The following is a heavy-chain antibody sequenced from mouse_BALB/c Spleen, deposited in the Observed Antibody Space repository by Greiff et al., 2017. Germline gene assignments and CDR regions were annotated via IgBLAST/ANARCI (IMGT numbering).Heavy chain of an antibody. J-gene: IGHJ4*01. Sequence: DVQLVESGGGLVKPGGSLKLSCAASGFTFSSYAMSWVRQTPEKRLEWVASISSGGSTYYPDSVKGRFTISRDNARNILYLQMSSLRSEDTAMYYCARRAYGYGAMDYWGQGTSVTVSS. CDR2: ISSGGST. CDR1: GFTFSSYA. D-gene: IGHD2-2*01. CDR3: ARRAYGYGAMDY. V-gene: IGHV5-6-5*01.